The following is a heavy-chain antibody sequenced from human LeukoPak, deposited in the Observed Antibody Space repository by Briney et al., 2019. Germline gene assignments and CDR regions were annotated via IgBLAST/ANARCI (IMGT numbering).Heavy chain of an antibody. J-gene: IGHJ6*02. CDR2: IIPIFGTA. CDR1: GGTFSSYA. D-gene: IGHD2-15*01. CDR3: ARELPCSGGSCYYYYGMDV. Sequence: SVKVSCKASGGTFSSYAISWVRQAPGQGLEWMGGIIPIFGTANYAQKFQGRVTITADESTSTAYMELSSLRSEDTAVYYCARELPCSGGSCYYYYGMDVWGQGTTVTVSS. V-gene: IGHV1-69*13.